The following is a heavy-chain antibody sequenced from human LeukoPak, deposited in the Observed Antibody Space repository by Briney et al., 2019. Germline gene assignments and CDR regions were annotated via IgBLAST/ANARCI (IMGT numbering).Heavy chain of an antibody. Sequence: GGSLRLSCAASGFTFSSYWMHWVRQAPGKGLVWVSRINSDGSSTSYADSVKGRFTISRDNAKNTLYLQMNSLRAEDTAVYSCARGGVYSSSAPDYWGKGTLVTVSS. CDR2: INSDGSST. J-gene: IGHJ4*02. D-gene: IGHD6-6*01. CDR1: GFTFSSYW. V-gene: IGHV3-74*01. CDR3: ARGGVYSSSAPDY.